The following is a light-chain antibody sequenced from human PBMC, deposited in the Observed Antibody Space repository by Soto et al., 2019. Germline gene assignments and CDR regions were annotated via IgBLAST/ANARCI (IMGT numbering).Light chain of an antibody. CDR1: QNVGNN. V-gene: IGKV3-11*01. J-gene: IGKJ2*02. CDR3: QRRSRWPRGT. Sequence: VLTQSPATLSLSPGESATLSCRASQNVGNNLAWYQQKSGQAPRLLIYAASDRATGVPARFNGGMSGPDFTLTSSSLQREDFATNFCQRRSRWPRGTLGRGT. CDR2: AAS.